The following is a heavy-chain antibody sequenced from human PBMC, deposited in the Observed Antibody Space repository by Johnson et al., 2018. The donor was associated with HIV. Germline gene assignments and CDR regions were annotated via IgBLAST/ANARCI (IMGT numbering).Heavy chain of an antibody. CDR2: IKQDGSEK. V-gene: IGHV3-7*01. J-gene: IGHJ3*01. CDR3: AKDANWERLMAFDF. D-gene: IGHD1-26*01. Sequence: EVQLVESGGGVVQPGTSLRLSCAASGFTFSSYGMHWVRQAPGAGLEWVANIKQDGSEKYYVDSVKDRLTISRDNSKNTLYLQMSSLRAEDTAVYYCAKDANWERLMAFDFWGQGTMVTVSA. CDR1: GFTFSSYG.